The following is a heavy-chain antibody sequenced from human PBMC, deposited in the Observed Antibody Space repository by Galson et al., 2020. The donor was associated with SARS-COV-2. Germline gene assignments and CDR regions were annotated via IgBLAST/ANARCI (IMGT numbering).Heavy chain of an antibody. V-gene: IGHV4-30-4*07. CDR2: INYSGTT. CDR1: GGSISSDAYS. Sequence: SETLTLTCAASGGSISSDAYSWSWHRQPPGKGLEWIRYINYSGTTYYNPSLKSRVTITVDTSKNQFSLKLSSVTAAYTALYYCDRESVVLLVYDYWGQGTLVTVSS. J-gene: IGHJ4*02. CDR3: DRESVVLLVYDY. D-gene: IGHD2-8*01.